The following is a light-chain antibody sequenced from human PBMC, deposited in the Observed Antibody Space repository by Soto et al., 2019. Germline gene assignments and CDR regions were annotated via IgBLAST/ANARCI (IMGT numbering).Light chain of an antibody. V-gene: IGKV3-15*01. J-gene: IGKJ2*01. CDR3: QQYDELPPSYT. CDR2: GAS. CDR1: QSVSSN. Sequence: EIVMTQSPATLSVSPGERATLSCRASQSVSSNLAWFQQKPGQAPMLLIYGASTRATGIPARITGSGSGTEFTLTISSLQSEDFAVYYCQQYDELPPSYTFGQGTKLEI.